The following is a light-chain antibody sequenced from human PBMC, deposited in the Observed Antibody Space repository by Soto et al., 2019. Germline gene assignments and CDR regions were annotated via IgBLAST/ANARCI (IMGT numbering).Light chain of an antibody. CDR3: CSYVGSSSTWV. CDR2: DVD. V-gene: IGLV2-11*01. Sequence: QSALTQPRSVSGSPGQSVTISCAGTRSDVGGYNYVSWYQHHAGKAPKLTIYDVDKRPSGVPDRFSGSKSGNTASLTISGLQAEDEADYYCCSYVGSSSTWVFGGGTKLTVL. J-gene: IGLJ3*02. CDR1: RSDVGGYNY.